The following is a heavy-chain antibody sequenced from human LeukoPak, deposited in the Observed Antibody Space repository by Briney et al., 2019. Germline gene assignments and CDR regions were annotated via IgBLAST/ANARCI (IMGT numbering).Heavy chain of an antibody. Sequence: GRSLRLSCAASGFTFSSYGMHWVRQAPGKGLEWVAVIWYDGSNKYYADSVKGRFTISRDNSKNTLYLQMNSLRAEDTAVYYCARGSTGIAVAGTERYNWFDPWGQGTLVTVSS. J-gene: IGHJ5*02. CDR3: ARGSTGIAVAGTERYNWFDP. D-gene: IGHD6-19*01. CDR1: GFTFSSYG. V-gene: IGHV3-33*01. CDR2: IWYDGSNK.